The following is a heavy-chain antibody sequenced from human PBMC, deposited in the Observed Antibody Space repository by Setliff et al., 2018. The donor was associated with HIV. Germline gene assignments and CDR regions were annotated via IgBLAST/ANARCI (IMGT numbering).Heavy chain of an antibody. Sequence: PSETLSLTCTVSGNSTTSSDYYWGWVRQPPGKGLEWIGSIYYSGTTYYNPSLKSRVTISVDTSKNQFSLKLSSVTAADTAVYYCARATMVRGVIITVNWFDPWGQGTLVTVSS. D-gene: IGHD3-10*01. CDR3: ARATMVRGVIITVNWFDP. V-gene: IGHV4-39*07. CDR2: IYYSGTT. J-gene: IGHJ5*02. CDR1: GNSTTSSDYY.